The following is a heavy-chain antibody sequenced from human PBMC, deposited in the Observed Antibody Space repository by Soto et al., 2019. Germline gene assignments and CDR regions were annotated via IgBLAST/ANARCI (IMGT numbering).Heavy chain of an antibody. CDR1: GFTFSSYA. CDR3: ARDFGSSYYDSSGYNVGAFDI. J-gene: IGHJ3*02. D-gene: IGHD3-22*01. V-gene: IGHV3-30-3*01. Sequence: GGSLRLSCAASGFTFSSYAMHWVRQAPGKGLEWVAVISYDGSNKYYADSVKGRFTISRDNSKNTLYLQMNSLRAEDAAVYYCARDFGSSYYDSSGYNVGAFDIWGQGTMVTVSS. CDR2: ISYDGSNK.